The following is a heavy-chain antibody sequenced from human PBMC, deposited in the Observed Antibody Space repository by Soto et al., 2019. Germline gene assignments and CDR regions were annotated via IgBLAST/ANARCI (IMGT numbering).Heavy chain of an antibody. J-gene: IGHJ6*02. Sequence: PSETLSLTCAVSGGSISSSNWLSWVRQPPGKGLEWIGEIYHSGSTNYNPSLKSRVTISVDKSKNQFSLKLSSVTAADTAVYYRARERGEQQLIYYYYYGMDVWGQGTTVTVSS. CDR3: ARERGEQQLIYYYYYGMDV. CDR1: GGSISSSNW. D-gene: IGHD6-13*01. V-gene: IGHV4-4*02. CDR2: IYHSGST.